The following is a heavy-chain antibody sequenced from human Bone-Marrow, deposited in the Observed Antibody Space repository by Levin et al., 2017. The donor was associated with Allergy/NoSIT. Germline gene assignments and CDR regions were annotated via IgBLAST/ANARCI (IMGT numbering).Heavy chain of an antibody. CDR3: ASFADGDGNFDY. Sequence: ASGPTLVKPTETLTLTCSVSGISFTHAREAVTWIRPPPGKALEWLAHIFSNDEKFYSTSLQNRLTISMDTSKSQVVLTMTNMDPVDTATYYCASFADGDGNFDYWGQGTLVTVSS. CDR2: IFSNDEK. J-gene: IGHJ4*02. CDR1: GISFTHAREA. D-gene: IGHD5-24*01. V-gene: IGHV2-26*01.